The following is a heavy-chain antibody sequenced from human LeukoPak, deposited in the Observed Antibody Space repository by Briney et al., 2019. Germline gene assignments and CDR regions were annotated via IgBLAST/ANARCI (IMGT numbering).Heavy chain of an antibody. J-gene: IGHJ4*02. Sequence: GGSLRLSCAASGFTFSSYAMSWVRQAPGKGLEWVSAISGSGGSTYYADSVKGRFTISRDNSKNTLYLQMNSLRAEDTAVYYCAKDLYYYDSSGYYPSALDYWGQGTLVTVSS. D-gene: IGHD3-22*01. CDR3: AKDLYYYDSSGYYPSALDY. CDR2: ISGSGGST. CDR1: GFTFSSYA. V-gene: IGHV3-23*01.